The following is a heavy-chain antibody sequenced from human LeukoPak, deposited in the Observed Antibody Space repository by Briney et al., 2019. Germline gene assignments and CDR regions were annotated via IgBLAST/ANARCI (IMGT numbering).Heavy chain of an antibody. CDR3: ARHRRLSYFDY. CDR2: IYYSGST. V-gene: IGHV4-34*01. Sequence: PSETLSLTCAVYGGSFSGYYWGWIRQPPGKGLEWIGNIYYSGSTYYNPSLKSRVTISVDTSKNQFSLKLSSVSAADTAVYFCARHRRLSYFDYWGQGTLVTVSS. J-gene: IGHJ4*02. CDR1: GGSFSGYY. D-gene: IGHD2/OR15-2a*01.